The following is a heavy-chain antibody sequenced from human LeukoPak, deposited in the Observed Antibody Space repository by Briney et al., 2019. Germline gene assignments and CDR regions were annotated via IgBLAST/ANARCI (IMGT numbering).Heavy chain of an antibody. D-gene: IGHD6-13*01. CDR2: IYSGGTT. CDR1: GFTVSSNY. Sequence: GGSLRLSCAASGFTVSSNYMSWVRQAPGKGLGWVSVIYSGGTTNYADSVKGRFTISRDNSKNTLFLQMNSLRAEDTAVYYCARGGYSSSWYHFDYWGQGTLVTVSS. CDR3: ARGGYSSSWYHFDY. V-gene: IGHV3-53*01. J-gene: IGHJ4*02.